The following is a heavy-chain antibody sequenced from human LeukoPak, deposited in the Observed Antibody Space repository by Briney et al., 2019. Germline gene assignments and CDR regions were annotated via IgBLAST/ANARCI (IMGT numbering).Heavy chain of an antibody. Sequence: GESLKISCRASGNSFSTNWIGWVRQMPGKGLERMGVIYPGDSDTRYSPSFQGQVTMSADKSISTAYLQWSSLKASDSAMYYCGRGGYSGYEFDYWGQGTLVTVSS. CDR2: IYPGDSDT. CDR1: GNSFSTNW. V-gene: IGHV5-51*01. CDR3: GRGGYSGYEFDY. J-gene: IGHJ4*02. D-gene: IGHD5-12*01.